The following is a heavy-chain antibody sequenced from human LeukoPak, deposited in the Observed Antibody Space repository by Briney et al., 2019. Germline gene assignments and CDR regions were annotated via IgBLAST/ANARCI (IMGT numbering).Heavy chain of an antibody. D-gene: IGHD2-2*01. Sequence: GGSLRLSCAASGFTFSGYEMSWVRQAPGKGLEWVSYIATSGSAIYYADSVKGRFTISRDNAKNSLYLEMNSLRAEDMAVYYCVRGGYCSSAICYWYNAFDMWGQGTMVTVSS. J-gene: IGHJ3*02. V-gene: IGHV3-48*03. CDR1: GFTFSGYE. CDR2: IATSGSAI. CDR3: VRGGYCSSAICYWYNAFDM.